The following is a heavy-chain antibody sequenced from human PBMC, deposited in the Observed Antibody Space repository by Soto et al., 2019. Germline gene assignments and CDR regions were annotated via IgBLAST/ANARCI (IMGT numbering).Heavy chain of an antibody. D-gene: IGHD2-8*01. CDR2: ISGYNGDT. J-gene: IGHJ6*02. CDR3: AKNGQPPYYYYGLDV. V-gene: IGHV1-18*01. CDR1: GYTFTRYG. Sequence: QGHLVQSGAEVKKPEASVKVSCKASGYTFTRYGISWVRQAPGQGLEWMGWISGYNGDTNYAQNLQDRVTMTIDTSTNTAYMELRSLTSDDTAVYYCAKNGQPPYYYYGLDVWGQGTTVTVSS.